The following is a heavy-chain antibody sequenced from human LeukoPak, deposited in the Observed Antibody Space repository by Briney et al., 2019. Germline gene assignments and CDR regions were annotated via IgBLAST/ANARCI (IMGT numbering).Heavy chain of an antibody. V-gene: IGHV1-8*01. J-gene: IGHJ4*02. D-gene: IGHD3-10*01. CDR1: GYSFTSYD. Sequence: ASVKVSCKASGYSFTSYDINWVRQATGQGPEWIGWMNPSSGNTGYAQRFQGRVSMTRDTSTSTAYLELSSLRSEDTAVYYCAAHTYYYSSGSFGHWGQGTLVTVSS. CDR3: AAHTYYYSSGSFGH. CDR2: MNPSSGNT.